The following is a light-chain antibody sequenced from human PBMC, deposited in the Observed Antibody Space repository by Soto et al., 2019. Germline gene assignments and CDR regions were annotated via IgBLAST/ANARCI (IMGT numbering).Light chain of an antibody. Sequence: EIVMTQSPVTLSVSPGERATLSCWAGQSVSSNLAWYQQKPGQAPRLLIYGASTRATGIPARFSGSGSGTDFTLTISRLEPEDFAVYYCQQYGSSPWPFGQGTKVDIK. CDR1: QSVSSN. V-gene: IGKV3-20*01. CDR2: GAS. CDR3: QQYGSSPWP. J-gene: IGKJ1*01.